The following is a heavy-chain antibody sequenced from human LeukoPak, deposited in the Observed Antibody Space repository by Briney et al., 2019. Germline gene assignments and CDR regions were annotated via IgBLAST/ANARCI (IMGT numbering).Heavy chain of an antibody. D-gene: IGHD1-26*01. CDR3: AKSGGYGLIDY. J-gene: IGHJ4*02. Sequence: SETLSLTCTVSGYSISSGYYWGWIRQPPGKGLEWIGNIYYSGSTYYNESLESRVTISIDTSKNQFSLKLNSVTAADTAMYYCAKSGGYGLIDYWGQGTLVTVSS. V-gene: IGHV4-38-2*02. CDR1: GYSISSGYY. CDR2: IYYSGST.